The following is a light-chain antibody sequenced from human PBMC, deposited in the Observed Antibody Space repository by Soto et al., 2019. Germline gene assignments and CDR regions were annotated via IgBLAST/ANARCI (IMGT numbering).Light chain of an antibody. Sequence: QSALTQPASVSGSPGQSITISCTGTSSDVGGFNYVSWYQYHPGKVPKLMIYDVSDRPSGVSNRFSGSKSGNTASLTISGLQAEDEADYYCSSYTTTGTLVFGGGTKVTVL. CDR3: SSYTTTGTLV. CDR1: SSDVGGFNY. CDR2: DVS. J-gene: IGLJ2*01. V-gene: IGLV2-14*03.